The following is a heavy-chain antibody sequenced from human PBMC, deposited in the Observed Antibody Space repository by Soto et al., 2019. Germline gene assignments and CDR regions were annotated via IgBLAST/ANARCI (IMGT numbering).Heavy chain of an antibody. CDR2: IYYSGST. CDR3: ARDLGLYSYGYYYYYGMGV. CDR1: GGSVSSGSYY. Sequence: PSETLSLTCTVSGGSVSSGSYYWSWIRQPPGKGLEWIGYIYYSGSTNYNPSLKSRVTISVDTSKNQFSLKLSSVTAADTAVYYCARDLGLYSYGYYYYYGMGVWGQGTTVTVSS. J-gene: IGHJ6*02. V-gene: IGHV4-61*01. D-gene: IGHD5-18*01.